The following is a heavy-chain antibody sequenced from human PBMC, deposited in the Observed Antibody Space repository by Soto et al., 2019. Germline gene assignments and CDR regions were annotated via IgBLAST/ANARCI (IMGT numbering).Heavy chain of an antibody. CDR2: IIPIFGTA. CDR3: ARSAHYYDSSGP. Sequence: QVQLVQSGAEVKKPGSSVKVSCKASGGTFSSYAISWVRQAPGQGLEWMGGIIPIFGTANYAQKFQGRVTHTEDESTSTAYLELSSLRSEDTAVYYCARSAHYYDSSGPWGQGTLVPVSS. J-gene: IGHJ5*02. V-gene: IGHV1-69*01. CDR1: GGTFSSYA. D-gene: IGHD3-22*01.